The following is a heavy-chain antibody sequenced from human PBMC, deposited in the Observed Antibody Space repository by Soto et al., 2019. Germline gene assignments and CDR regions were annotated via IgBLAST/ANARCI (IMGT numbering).Heavy chain of an antibody. CDR3: ARELIVGPAEYLLH. CDR1: GFTFSNSW. Sequence: PGGSLRLSCAVSGFTFSNSWMSWVRQTPEKGLEWVANINRDGGEKYYLDSVKGRFTISRDNAKNSLYLQMNSLRVEDTAVYYCARELIVGPAEYLLHWGQGTLVTVSS. V-gene: IGHV3-7*01. D-gene: IGHD1-26*01. J-gene: IGHJ1*01. CDR2: INRDGGEK.